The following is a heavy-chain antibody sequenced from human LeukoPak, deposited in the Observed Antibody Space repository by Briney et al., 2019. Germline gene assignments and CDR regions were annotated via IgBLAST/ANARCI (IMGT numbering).Heavy chain of an antibody. V-gene: IGHV1-2*04. Sequence: GASVKVSCKASVYTFTGYYLHWVRQAPGQGLEWLGLINPNSGGTNYAQKFQGWVTMTRDTSISTAYMELSRLRSDDTAVYYCARAGGDHGSWFDPWGQGTLVTVSS. CDR1: VYTFTGYY. J-gene: IGHJ5*02. CDR3: ARAGGDHGSWFDP. D-gene: IGHD3-10*01. CDR2: INPNSGGT.